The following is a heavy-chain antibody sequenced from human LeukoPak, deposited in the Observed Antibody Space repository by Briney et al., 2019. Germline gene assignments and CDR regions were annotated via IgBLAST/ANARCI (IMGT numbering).Heavy chain of an antibody. D-gene: IGHD5-24*01. J-gene: IGHJ4*02. Sequence: GASVKVSCKASGYTFTGYYMHWVRQAPGQGLEWMGWINPNSGGTNYAQKFQGRVTMTRDTSISTAYMELSGLRSDDTAVYYCARNRWLQPRDLDYWGQGTLVTVSS. CDR3: ARNRWLQPRDLDY. V-gene: IGHV1-2*02. CDR1: GYTFTGYY. CDR2: INPNSGGT.